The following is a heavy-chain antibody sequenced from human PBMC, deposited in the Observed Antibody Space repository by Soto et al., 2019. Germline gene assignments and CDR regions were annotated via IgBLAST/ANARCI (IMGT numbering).Heavy chain of an antibody. Sequence: EVQLVESGGGLVKPGGSLRLSCEASGFTFSSYSMNWVRQAPGKGLEWVSSISSSSSYIYYADSVKGRFTISRDNAKNSLYLQMNSLRAEDTAVYYCARNGAGDYGMDVWGQGTTVTVSS. V-gene: IGHV3-21*01. CDR3: ARNGAGDYGMDV. CDR2: ISSSSSYI. J-gene: IGHJ6*02. D-gene: IGHD2-8*01. CDR1: GFTFSSYS.